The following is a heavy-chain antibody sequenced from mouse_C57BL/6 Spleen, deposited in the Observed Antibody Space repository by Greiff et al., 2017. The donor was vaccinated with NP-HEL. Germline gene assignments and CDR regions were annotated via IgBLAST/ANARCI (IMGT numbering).Heavy chain of an antibody. D-gene: IGHD2-4*01. Sequence: QVQLQQPGAELVMPGASVKLSCKASGYTFTSYWMHWVKQRPGQGLEWIGEIDPSDSYTNYNQKFKGKSTFTVDKSSSTAYMQLSSLTSEDSAVYYCASYDYDLFAYWGQGTLVTVSA. V-gene: IGHV1-69*01. CDR1: GYTFTSYW. J-gene: IGHJ3*01. CDR2: IDPSDSYT. CDR3: ASYDYDLFAY.